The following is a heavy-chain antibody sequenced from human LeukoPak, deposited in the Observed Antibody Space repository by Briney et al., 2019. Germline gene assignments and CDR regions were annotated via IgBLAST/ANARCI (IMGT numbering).Heavy chain of an antibody. CDR1: GGSFSGYY. J-gene: IGHJ4*02. CDR2: INHSGST. V-gene: IGHV4-34*01. Sequence: SETLSLTCAVYGGSFSGYYWSWIRQPPGKGLEWIGEINHSGSTSYNPSLKSRVTISVDTSKNQFSLKLSSVTAADTAVYYCASPSIAARLGYFDYWGQGTLVTVSS. D-gene: IGHD6-6*01. CDR3: ASPSIAARLGYFDY.